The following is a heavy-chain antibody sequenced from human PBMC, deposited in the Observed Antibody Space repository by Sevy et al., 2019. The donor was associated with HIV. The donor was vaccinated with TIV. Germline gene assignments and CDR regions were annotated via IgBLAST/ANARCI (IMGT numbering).Heavy chain of an antibody. V-gene: IGHV3-11*01. CDR1: GFIFSDYY. J-gene: IGHJ6*02. CDR2: ISLSGSTI. CDR3: ARESRRCSNGVCYGYYGLDV. Sequence: GGSLRLSCAASGFIFSDYYMSWIRQAPGKGLEWVSYISLSGSTIYYADSVKGRFTISSDNAKNSLYLQMNSLRAEDTAVYFCARESRRCSNGVCYGYYGLDVWGQGTTVTVSS. D-gene: IGHD2-8*01.